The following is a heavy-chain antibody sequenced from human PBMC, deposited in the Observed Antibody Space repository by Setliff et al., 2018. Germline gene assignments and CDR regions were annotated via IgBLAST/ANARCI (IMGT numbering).Heavy chain of an antibody. Sequence: SVKVSCKASGGTFTNYAINWVRQAPGQGLEWMGGINPIFGTADYTQNFQGRVTITTDESTSTAFMELSGLTSDDTAVYYCARELAINGFDIWGQGTMVTVSS. CDR1: GGTFTNYA. CDR2: INPIFGTA. CDR3: ARELAINGFDI. D-gene: IGHD1-1*01. V-gene: IGHV1-69*05. J-gene: IGHJ3*02.